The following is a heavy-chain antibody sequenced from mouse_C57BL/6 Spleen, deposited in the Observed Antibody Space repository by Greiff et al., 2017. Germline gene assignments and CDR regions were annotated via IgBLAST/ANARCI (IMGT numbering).Heavy chain of an antibody. J-gene: IGHJ2*01. V-gene: IGHV1-50*01. CDR1: GYTFTSYW. CDR3: ASGGDGHYFDY. Sequence: QVQLQQPGAELVKPGASVKLSCKASGYTFTSYWMQWVKQRPGQGLEWIGEIDPSDSYTNYNQKFKGKATLTVDTSSSTAYMQLISLTSEDSAVYYCASGGDGHYFDYWGQGTTRTVSS. CDR2: IDPSDSYT. D-gene: IGHD2-3*01.